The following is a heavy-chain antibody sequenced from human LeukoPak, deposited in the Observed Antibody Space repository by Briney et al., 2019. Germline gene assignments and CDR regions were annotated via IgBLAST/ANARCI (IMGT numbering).Heavy chain of an antibody. J-gene: IGHJ6*02. D-gene: IGHD6-19*01. Sequence: PGGSLRLSCAASGFNFSSYAMSWVRQAPGKGLEWVSAISSSGGSTYYADSVKGRFTISRDNSKNTLYLQMNSLRAEDTAVYYCAKEKGIAVAGTPLGSYGMDVWGQGTTVTVSS. CDR2: ISSSGGST. CDR3: AKEKGIAVAGTPLGSYGMDV. V-gene: IGHV3-23*01. CDR1: GFNFSSYA.